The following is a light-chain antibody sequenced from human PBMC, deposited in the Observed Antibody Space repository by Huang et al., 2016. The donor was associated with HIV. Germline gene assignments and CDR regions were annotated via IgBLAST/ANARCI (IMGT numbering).Light chain of an antibody. J-gene: IGKJ2*01. CDR2: WAS. V-gene: IGKV4-1*01. CDR1: QTVLDSSNNKNY. Sequence: DIVMTQSPDSLAVSLGERATINCKSGQTVLDSSNNKNYLAWYQQKPGQPPKLLIYWASSRESGVPDRFSGSGSGTDFTLTSSSLQAEDVAVYYCHQYYDTPYSFGQGTKLEIK. CDR3: HQYYDTPYS.